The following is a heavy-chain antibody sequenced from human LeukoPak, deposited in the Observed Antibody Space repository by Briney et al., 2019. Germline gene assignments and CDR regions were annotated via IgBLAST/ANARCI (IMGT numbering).Heavy chain of an antibody. CDR1: GFTFSSYA. CDR3: TTEAPIVVVPAAQNSDYYYYGMDV. D-gene: IGHD2-2*01. J-gene: IGHJ6*02. V-gene: IGHV3-15*01. Sequence: TGGSLRLSCAASGFTFSSYAMSWVRQAPGKGLEWVGRIKSKTDGGTTDYAAPVKGRFTISRDDSKNTLYLQMNSLKTEDTAVYYCTTEAPIVVVPAAQNSDYYYYGMDVWGQGTTVTVSS. CDR2: IKSKTDGGTT.